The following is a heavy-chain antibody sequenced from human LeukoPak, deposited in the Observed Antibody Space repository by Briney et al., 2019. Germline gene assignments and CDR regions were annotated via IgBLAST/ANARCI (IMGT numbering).Heavy chain of an antibody. D-gene: IGHD3-10*01. J-gene: IGHJ6*02. V-gene: IGHV4-4*07. Sequence: PSETLSLTCTVSGGSISSYYWSWIRRPAGKGLDWIGRIYTSGSTNYNPSLKSRVTMSVDTSKNQFSLKLSSVTAADTAVYYCARDYGSGNFFIYYGMDVWGQGTTVTVSS. CDR1: GGSISSYY. CDR2: IYTSGST. CDR3: ARDYGSGNFFIYYGMDV.